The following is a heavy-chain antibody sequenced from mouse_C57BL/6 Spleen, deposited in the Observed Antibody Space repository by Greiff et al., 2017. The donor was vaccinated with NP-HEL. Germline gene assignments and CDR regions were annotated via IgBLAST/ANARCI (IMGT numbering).Heavy chain of an antibody. CDR3: ARERIYYGYDEGDYYAMDY. J-gene: IGHJ4*01. D-gene: IGHD2-2*01. CDR1: GYTFTSYW. CDR2: INPSSGYT. V-gene: IGHV1-7*01. Sequence: QVQLKQSGAELAKPGASVKLSCKASGYTFTSYWMHWVKQRPGQGLEWIGYINPSSGYTKYNQKFKDKATLTADKSSSTAYMQLSSLPYEDSAVYYCARERIYYGYDEGDYYAMDYWGQGTSVTVSS.